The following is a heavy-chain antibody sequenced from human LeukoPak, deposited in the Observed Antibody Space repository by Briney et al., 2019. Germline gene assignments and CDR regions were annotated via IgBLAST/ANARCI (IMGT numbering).Heavy chain of an antibody. CDR2: ISYDGSNK. D-gene: IGHD3-22*01. CDR3: ADAYYYDSSGPRIHYFDY. V-gene: IGHV3-30*03. Sequence: PGGSLRLSCAASEFTFSSYTLNWVRQAPGKGLEWVAVISYDGSNKYYADSVKGRFTISRDNSKNTLYLQMNSLRAEDTAVYYCADAYYYDSSGPRIHYFDYWGQGTLVTVSS. J-gene: IGHJ4*02. CDR1: EFTFSSYT.